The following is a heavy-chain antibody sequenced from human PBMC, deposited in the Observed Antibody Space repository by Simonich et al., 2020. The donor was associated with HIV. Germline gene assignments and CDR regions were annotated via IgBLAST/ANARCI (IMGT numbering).Heavy chain of an antibody. Sequence: QVHLQESGPRLVRPSETLSLTCSVSGGSIKSNYWSWIRQPPGNGLEWIGYRYYRGNTYYSPSLKSRLTISLDTSKNQFSLKVNSVTAADTAVYYCASTVDTAIDYWGQGTLVTVSS. V-gene: IGHV4-59*08. J-gene: IGHJ4*02. CDR1: GGSIKSNY. D-gene: IGHD5-18*01. CDR3: ASTVDTAIDY. CDR2: RYYRGNT.